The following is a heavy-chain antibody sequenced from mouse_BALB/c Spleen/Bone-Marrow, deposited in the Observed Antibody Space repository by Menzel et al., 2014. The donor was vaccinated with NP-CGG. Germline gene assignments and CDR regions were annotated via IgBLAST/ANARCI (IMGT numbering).Heavy chain of an antibody. CDR1: GFNIKDNY. V-gene: IGHV14-4*02. CDR3: SDGNFYALDY. J-gene: IGHJ4*01. D-gene: IGHD2-1*01. Sequence: VPLKGAGAEDVRSGASAKLCFTDSGFNIKDNYIYWVKQRPEKGLGWIGWIDPENGDTEYAPKFQGKATMTADTSSNTAYPQLSSLTSVDTTVYYCSDGNFYALDYRAQGTSVPVTS. CDR2: IDPENGDT.